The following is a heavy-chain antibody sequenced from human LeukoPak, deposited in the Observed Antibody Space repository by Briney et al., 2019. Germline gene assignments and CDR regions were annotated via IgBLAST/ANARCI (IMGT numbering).Heavy chain of an antibody. CDR2: INSRGYTI. CDR1: GFAFSNYY. Sequence: GGSLRLSCAASGFAFSNYYMSWIRQAPGKGLEWVSYINSRGYTIYYVDSVKGRFTISRDNARNSLRLQMNSLIVEDTAVHYCARGSGYSGYEGDVDYWGQGTLVTVSS. J-gene: IGHJ4*02. D-gene: IGHD5-12*01. V-gene: IGHV3-11*01. CDR3: ARGSGYSGYEGDVDY.